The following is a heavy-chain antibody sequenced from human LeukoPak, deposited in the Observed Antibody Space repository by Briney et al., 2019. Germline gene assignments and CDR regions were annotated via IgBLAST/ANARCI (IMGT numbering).Heavy chain of an antibody. CDR1: GYTFTSYD. V-gene: IGHV1-8*03. CDR3: ARDQQYPESWFDP. D-gene: IGHD2-2*01. CDR2: MNPNSGNT. J-gene: IGHJ5*02. Sequence: ASVKVSCKASGYTFTSYDINWVRQATGQGLEWMGWMNPNSGNTGYAQKFQGRVTITRNTSISTAYMELSSLRSEDTAVYYCARDQQYPESWFDPWGQGTLVTVSS.